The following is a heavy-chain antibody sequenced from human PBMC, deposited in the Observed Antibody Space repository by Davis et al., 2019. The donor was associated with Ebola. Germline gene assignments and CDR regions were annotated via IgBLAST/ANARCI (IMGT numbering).Heavy chain of an antibody. D-gene: IGHD3-9*01. Sequence: SETLSLTCTVSGGSISSGDYYWSWIRQPPGKGLEWIGYIYYSGSTYYNPSLKSRVTISVDTSKNQFSLKLSSVTAADTAVYYCARGDFDWLRVGMDVWGQGTTVTVSS. V-gene: IGHV4-30-4*01. CDR3: ARGDFDWLRVGMDV. CDR2: IYYSGST. J-gene: IGHJ6*02. CDR1: GGSISSGDYY.